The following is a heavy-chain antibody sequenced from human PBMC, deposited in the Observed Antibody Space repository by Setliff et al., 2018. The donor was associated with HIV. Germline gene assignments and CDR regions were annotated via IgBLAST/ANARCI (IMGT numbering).Heavy chain of an antibody. J-gene: IGHJ3*02. CDR3: AREDIAVASAFDI. CDR1: GDSSSNDY. CDR2: IHTSGTT. Sequence: PSETLSLTCTVSGDSSSNDYWTWVRQPPGRGLEWIGNIHTSGTTKYNPSLNSRVTISVDTSKNQFSLKLSSVTAADTAVYYCAREDIAVASAFDIWGQGTMVTVSS. D-gene: IGHD6-19*01. V-gene: IGHV4-4*08.